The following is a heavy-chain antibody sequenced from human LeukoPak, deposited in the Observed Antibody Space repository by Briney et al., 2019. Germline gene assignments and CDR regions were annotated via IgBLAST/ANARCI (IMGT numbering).Heavy chain of an antibody. D-gene: IGHD5-24*01. J-gene: IGHJ4*02. CDR3: ARARRDGYNQNFDY. CDR2: LYPGDSAI. V-gene: IGHV5-51*01. CDR1: GYSFFSTYW. Sequence: GESLKISCKAYGYSFFSTYWIAWVRQMPGKGLEWMGILYPGDSAIRYSPSFQGQVTISADRFISTAYLHWSSLSVPMTGMYYCARARRDGYNQNFDYWGQGTLVTVSS.